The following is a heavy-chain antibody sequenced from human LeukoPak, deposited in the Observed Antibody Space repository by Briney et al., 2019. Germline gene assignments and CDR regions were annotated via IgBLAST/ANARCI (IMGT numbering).Heavy chain of an antibody. Sequence: GASLTVSFKASGYTFISYGISWVRQAPGQGLAWMGWISTYNGKANYAQKLQGRVTMTTDISTSTAYMEVRSLRSDDTAVYYCARGSWPYYFDYWGQGTLVTVSS. J-gene: IGHJ4*02. D-gene: IGHD6-13*01. V-gene: IGHV1-18*01. CDR3: ARGSWPYYFDY. CDR2: ISTYNGKA. CDR1: GYTFISYG.